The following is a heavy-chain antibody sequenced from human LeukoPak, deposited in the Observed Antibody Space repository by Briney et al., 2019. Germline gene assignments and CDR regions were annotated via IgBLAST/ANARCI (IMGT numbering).Heavy chain of an antibody. CDR3: ARRGYCSSTSCYAVEFDY. D-gene: IGHD2-2*01. CDR1: GYTFTSYG. V-gene: IGHV1-18*01. Sequence: ASVRVSCKASGYTFTSYGISWVRQAPGQGLEWMGWISAYNGNTNYAQKLQGRVTMTTDTSTSTAYMELRSLRSDDTAVYYCARRGYCSSTSCYAVEFDYWGQGTLVTVSP. J-gene: IGHJ4*02. CDR2: ISAYNGNT.